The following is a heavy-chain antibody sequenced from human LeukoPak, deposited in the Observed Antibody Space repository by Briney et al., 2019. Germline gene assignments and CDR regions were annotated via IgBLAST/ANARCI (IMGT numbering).Heavy chain of an antibody. V-gene: IGHV3-23*01. CDR1: GFTFSSYA. CDR2: ISGSGGST. J-gene: IGHJ3*02. Sequence: GGSLRLSCAASGFTFSSYAMSWVRQAPGKGLEWVSAISGSGGSTYYADSVKGRFTISRDNSKNTLYLQMNSLRAEDTAVYCCAKLMTTMIVVVAPGAFDIWGQGTMVTVSS. CDR3: AKLMTTMIVVVAPGAFDI. D-gene: IGHD3-22*01.